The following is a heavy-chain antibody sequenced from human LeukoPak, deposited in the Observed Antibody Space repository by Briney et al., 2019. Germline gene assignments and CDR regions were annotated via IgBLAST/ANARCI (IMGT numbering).Heavy chain of an antibody. CDR2: IWYDGSDK. D-gene: IGHD6-6*01. Sequence: GGSLRLSCAASGFPFSTYGMHWVRQAPGKGLEWVAVIWYDGSDKYYADSVKGRFTISRDNSKNTLYLQINNLRAEDTAVYYCVGTIASRGSEYWGQGALVTVSS. J-gene: IGHJ4*02. CDR3: VGTIASRGSEY. CDR1: GFPFSTYG. V-gene: IGHV3-33*01.